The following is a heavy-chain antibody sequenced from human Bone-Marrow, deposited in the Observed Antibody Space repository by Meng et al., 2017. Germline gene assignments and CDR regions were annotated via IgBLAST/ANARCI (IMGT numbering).Heavy chain of an antibody. CDR2: ISYDGSNK. V-gene: IGHV3-30*07. J-gene: IGHJ6*02. CDR1: GFTFSSYA. CDR3: ARDHVLAAAGPHTHYYYGMDV. Sequence: GGSLRLSCAASGFTFSSYAMHWVRQAPGKGLEWVAVISYDGSNKYYADSVKGRFTISRDNSKNTLYLQMNSLRAEDTAVYYCARDHVLAAAGPHTHYYYGMDVWGQGTTVTVSS. D-gene: IGHD6-13*01.